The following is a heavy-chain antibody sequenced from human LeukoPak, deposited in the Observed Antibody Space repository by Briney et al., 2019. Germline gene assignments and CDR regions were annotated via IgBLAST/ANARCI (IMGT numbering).Heavy chain of an antibody. V-gene: IGHV3-48*04. J-gene: IGHJ5*02. D-gene: IGHD1-14*01. CDR2: ISSSSSTI. Sequence: GGSLRLSCAASGFTFSSYSMNWVRQAPGKGLEWVSYISSSSSTIHYADSVKGRFTISRDNAKNSLYLQMNSLRAEDTAVYYCARSGVSRNWFDPWGQGTLVTVSS. CDR3: ARSGVSRNWFDP. CDR1: GFTFSSYS.